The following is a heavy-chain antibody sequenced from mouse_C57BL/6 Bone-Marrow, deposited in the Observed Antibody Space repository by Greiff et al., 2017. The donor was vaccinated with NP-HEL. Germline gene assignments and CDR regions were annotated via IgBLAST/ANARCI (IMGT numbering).Heavy chain of an antibody. CDR2: IDPNSGGT. CDR1: GYTFTSYW. V-gene: IGHV1-72*01. D-gene: IGHD2-3*01. J-gene: IGHJ3*01. Sequence: VQLQQPGAELVKPGASVKLSCKASGYTFTSYWMHWVKQRPGRGLEWIGRIDPNSGGTKYNEKFKSKATLTVDKPSITAYMQLSSLTSEDSAVYYCASWGWLLPWFAYWGQGTLVTVSA. CDR3: ASWGWLLPWFAY.